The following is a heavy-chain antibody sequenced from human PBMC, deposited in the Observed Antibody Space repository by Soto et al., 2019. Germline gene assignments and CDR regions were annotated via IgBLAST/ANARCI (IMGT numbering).Heavy chain of an antibody. J-gene: IGHJ4*02. D-gene: IGHD5-12*01. V-gene: IGHV4-59*01. CDR1: GGSISPYY. CDR2: IYYGGTT. Sequence: SETLSLTCNVSGGSISPYYWAWIRQPPGKGLEWVGYIYYGGTTSYNPSLKSRVTISLETSKGQFSLRLISVTAADTAIYFCAREGNLGRWLQPLDFWGQGTLVTVSS. CDR3: AREGNLGRWLQPLDF.